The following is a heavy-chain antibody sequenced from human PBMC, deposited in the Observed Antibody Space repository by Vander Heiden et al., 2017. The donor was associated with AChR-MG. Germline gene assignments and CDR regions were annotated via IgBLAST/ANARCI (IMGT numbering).Heavy chain of an antibody. V-gene: IGHV3-23*01. CDR3: AKHRSLVVTAATNY. D-gene: IGHD2-21*02. CDR2: ISGSGDMT. J-gene: IGHJ4*02. Sequence: EVQLLESGGGLVQPGESLRLSCAASGFAFPSYAMSWVRQAPGKGLEWVSGISGSGDMTHYADSVKGRFTISRDNSNDTVYLQMNSLRAEDTAVYFCAKHRSLVVTAATNYWGQGTLVTVSA. CDR1: GFAFPSYA.